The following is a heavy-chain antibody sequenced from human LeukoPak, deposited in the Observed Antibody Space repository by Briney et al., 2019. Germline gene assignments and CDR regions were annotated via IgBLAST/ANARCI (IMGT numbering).Heavy chain of an antibody. CDR1: GGTFSSYA. D-gene: IGHD5-18*01. Sequence: SVKVSCKAFGGTFSSYAISWVRQAPGQGLEWMGGIIPIFGTANYAQKFQGRVTITADESTSTAYMELSSLRSEDTAVYYCARDKRFIWGNTAMVLWGQGTLVTVSS. J-gene: IGHJ4*02. V-gene: IGHV1-69*13. CDR2: IIPIFGTA. CDR3: ARDKRFIWGNTAMVL.